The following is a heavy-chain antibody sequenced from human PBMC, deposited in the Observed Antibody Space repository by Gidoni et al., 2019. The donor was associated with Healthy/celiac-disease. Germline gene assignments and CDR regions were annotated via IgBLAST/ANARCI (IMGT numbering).Heavy chain of an antibody. CDR1: GGTFSSYA. Sequence: QVQLVQSGAEVKKPGSSVKVSCKASGGTFSSYAISGVRQAPGQGLEWMGRIIPILGIANYAQKFQGRVTITADKSTSTAYMELSSLRSEDTAVYYCARDSRATVVAANYYGMDVWGQGTTVTVSS. CDR2: IIPILGIA. J-gene: IGHJ6*02. D-gene: IGHD2-15*01. CDR3: ARDSRATVVAANYYGMDV. V-gene: IGHV1-69*04.